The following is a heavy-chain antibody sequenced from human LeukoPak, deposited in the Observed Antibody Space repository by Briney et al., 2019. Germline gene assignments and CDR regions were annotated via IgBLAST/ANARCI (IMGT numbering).Heavy chain of an antibody. D-gene: IGHD1-26*01. CDR1: GFSFRSHW. CDR2: IKQDGIEK. J-gene: IGHJ4*02. Sequence: GGSLRLSCAVSGFSFRSHWMSWFRQAPGKGPEWVANIKQDGIEKYYVDSVKGRFTISRDNAKNSLYLQMDSLRVEDTAVYYCARVKGYSGSFNRDFDYWGQGTLVTVSS. CDR3: ARVKGYSGSFNRDFDY. V-gene: IGHV3-7*01.